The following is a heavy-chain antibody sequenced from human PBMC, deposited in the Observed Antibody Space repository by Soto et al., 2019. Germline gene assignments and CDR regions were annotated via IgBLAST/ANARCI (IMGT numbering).Heavy chain of an antibody. Sequence: QITLKESGPTLVKPTQTLTLTCTFSGFSLSTSGVGVGWIRQPPGKALEWLALIYWDDDKRYSPSLKSRLTITEDTSKNHVLLTRTNTDPVDTATYYCAHSSSSGGDWYFELWGRGTLVTVSS. CDR1: GFSLSTSGVG. D-gene: IGHD6-19*01. CDR3: AHSSSSGGDWYFEL. CDR2: IYWDDDK. V-gene: IGHV2-5*02. J-gene: IGHJ2*01.